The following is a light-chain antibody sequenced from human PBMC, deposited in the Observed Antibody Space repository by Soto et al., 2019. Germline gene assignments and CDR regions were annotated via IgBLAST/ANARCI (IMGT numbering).Light chain of an antibody. CDR1: QSVSSY. J-gene: IGKJ5*01. CDR3: QQRSKWPLSIT. V-gene: IGKV3-11*01. CDR2: DAS. Sequence: IVFTQSPATLSLSPVERATLSFMSSQSVSSYLAWYQQKPGQAPRLLIYDASNRATGIPARFSGSGSGTDFTLTISSLEPEDFAVYYCQQRSKWPLSITFGQGTDWRL.